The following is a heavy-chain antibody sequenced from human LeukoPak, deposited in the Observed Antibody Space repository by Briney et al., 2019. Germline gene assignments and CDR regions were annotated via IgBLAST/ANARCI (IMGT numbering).Heavy chain of an antibody. CDR3: ASLDIVVVPAATDY. CDR2: INSDGSST. V-gene: IGHV3-74*01. CDR1: GFTFSSYW. D-gene: IGHD2-2*03. Sequence: PGGSLRLSCAASGFTFSSYWMHWVRQAPGKGLVWVSRINSDGSSTSYADSVKGRFTISRDNAKNTLYLQMNSLRAEDTAVYYCASLDIVVVPAATDYWGQGTLVTVSS. J-gene: IGHJ4*02.